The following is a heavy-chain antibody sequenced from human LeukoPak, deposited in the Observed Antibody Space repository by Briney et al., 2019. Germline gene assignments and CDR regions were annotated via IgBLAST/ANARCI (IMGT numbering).Heavy chain of an antibody. V-gene: IGHV3-23*01. CDR2: ITGNGANT. CDR1: GFVFRNYF. J-gene: IGHJ6*02. Sequence: GGSLRLSCAASGFVFRNYFMSWVRQAPGKGLEWVSAITGNGANTFYADSVKGRFTISRDNSKNTMYLQMNSLRAEDTAVYYCAKVSGGGLYYDGMDVWGQGTTVTVSS. D-gene: IGHD1-14*01. CDR3: AKVSGGGLYYDGMDV.